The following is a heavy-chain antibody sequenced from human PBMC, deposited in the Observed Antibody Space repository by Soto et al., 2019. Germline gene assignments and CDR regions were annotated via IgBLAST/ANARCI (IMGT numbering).Heavy chain of an antibody. V-gene: IGHV1-18*01. CDR2: ISAYNGNT. CDR3: ARGETIAVAATTDAFDI. J-gene: IGHJ3*02. CDR1: GYTFTSYG. D-gene: IGHD6-19*01. Sequence: ASVKVSCKASGYTFTSYGISWVRRAPGQGLEWMGWISAYNGNTNYAQKLQGRVTMTTDTSTSTAYMELSSLRSEDTAVYYCARGETIAVAATTDAFDIWGQGTMVTVSS.